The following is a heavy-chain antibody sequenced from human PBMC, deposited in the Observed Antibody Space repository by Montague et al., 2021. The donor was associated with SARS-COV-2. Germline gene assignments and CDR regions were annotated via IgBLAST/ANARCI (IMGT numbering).Heavy chain of an antibody. V-gene: IGHV4-39*01. Sequence: SETLSLTCSVFGHAIKSNPYSWAWIRQPPGKGLEWVGRIYSAPYSDAARWYNPSLTSRVTISVDTSKNQFSLNLTSVAATDTAVYYCARLVWKDYGGNYFDYWGQGTLVTVSS. D-gene: IGHD4-23*01. CDR2: IYSAPYSDAA. CDR3: ARLVWKDYGGNYFDY. CDR1: GHAIKSNPYS. J-gene: IGHJ4*02.